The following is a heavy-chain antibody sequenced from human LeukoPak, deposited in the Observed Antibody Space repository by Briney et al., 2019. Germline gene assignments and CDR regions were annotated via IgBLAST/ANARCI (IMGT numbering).Heavy chain of an antibody. D-gene: IGHD3-22*01. CDR1: GFTFSSYA. V-gene: IGHV3-23*01. CDR3: AHTDSYYFDSGMVS. J-gene: IGHJ5*02. CDR2: ISGGGSST. Sequence: GGSLRLSCAASGFTFSSYAMSWDRQAPGKGLEWVSVISGGGSSTNYADSVKGRFTISRENSKNTLYLQMNSLRAEDTAVYYCAHTDSYYFDSGMVSWGQGALVTVSS.